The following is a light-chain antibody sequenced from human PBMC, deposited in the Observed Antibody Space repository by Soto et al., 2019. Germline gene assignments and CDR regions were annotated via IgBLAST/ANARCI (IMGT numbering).Light chain of an antibody. CDR3: QQRYRTPRT. CDR2: AAS. CDR1: QSSSSY. J-gene: IGKJ1*01. V-gene: IGKV1-39*01. Sequence: DIQMTQSPSSLSASVGDRVTITCRASQSSSSYLNWYQQKPGKAPKPLIYAASSLQSGGPSSVSGSGSGTAVTLTISSRQPDDFATYHCQQRYRTPRTFGQGTKVDIK.